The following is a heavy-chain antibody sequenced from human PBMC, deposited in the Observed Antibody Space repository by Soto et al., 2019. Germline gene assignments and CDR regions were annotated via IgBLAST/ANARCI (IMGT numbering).Heavy chain of an antibody. D-gene: IGHD4-17*01. CDR3: ARDRAYGDPNYFEP. Sequence: GSLRVCCETSGWRLTNYTMHWVRHAPGKGLEWVAVMSFDGSNTNYADAVKGRFTISRDTSKNTLNLQMNNLRPDDTAIYYCARDRAYGDPNYFEPWGQGTVVTVSS. CDR1: GWRLTNYT. J-gene: IGHJ5*02. V-gene: IGHV3-30-3*01. CDR2: MSFDGSNT.